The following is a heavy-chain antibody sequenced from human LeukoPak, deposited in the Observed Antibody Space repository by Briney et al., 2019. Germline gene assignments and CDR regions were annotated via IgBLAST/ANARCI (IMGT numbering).Heavy chain of an antibody. V-gene: IGHV1-69*04. Sequence: ASVKVSCKASGGTFSSYAISWVRQAPGQGLEWMGRIIPILGIANYAQKFQGRVTITADKSTSTAYMELSSLRSEDTAVYYCAREIGTANHPYYYGMDVWGQGTTVTASS. D-gene: IGHD1-14*01. J-gene: IGHJ6*02. CDR2: IIPILGIA. CDR1: GGTFSSYA. CDR3: AREIGTANHPYYYGMDV.